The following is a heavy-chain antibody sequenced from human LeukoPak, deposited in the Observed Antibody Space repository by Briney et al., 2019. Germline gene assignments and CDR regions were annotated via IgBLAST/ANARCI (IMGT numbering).Heavy chain of an antibody. Sequence: GGPLRLSCAASGFTLSSYAMSWLPPAPEKGLEWVSAHSGSGGSTYDADAVKGWFTISRYNSKNPRYLQMSSLGAEETAVYYCAKGVLLWFGELLGPFDYWGEGTLVTVSS. CDR3: AKGVLLWFGELLGPFDY. D-gene: IGHD3-10*01. CDR2: HSGSGGST. V-gene: IGHV3-23*01. CDR1: GFTLSSYA. J-gene: IGHJ4*02.